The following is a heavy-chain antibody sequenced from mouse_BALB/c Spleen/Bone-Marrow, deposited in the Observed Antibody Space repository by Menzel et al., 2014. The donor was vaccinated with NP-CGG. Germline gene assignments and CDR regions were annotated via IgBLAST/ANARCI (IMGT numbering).Heavy chain of an antibody. CDR2: INPYYDVT. CDR3: ARGVDFDY. J-gene: IGHJ2*01. Sequence: EVKLVESGPELVKPGASVKMSCKASGYTFINYVMHWVKKKPGQGLEWIGYINPYYDVTKYNEKFKGKATLTSDKSSGTAYMELSSLTSEDSAVYYCARGVDFDYWGQGTTLTVSS. CDR1: GYTFINYV. V-gene: IGHV1-14*01.